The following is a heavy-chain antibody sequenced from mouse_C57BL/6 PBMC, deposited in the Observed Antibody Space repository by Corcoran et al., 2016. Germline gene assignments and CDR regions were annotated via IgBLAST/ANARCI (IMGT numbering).Heavy chain of an antibody. CDR1: GYTFTDYY. D-gene: IGHD2-1*01. V-gene: IGHV1-26*01. J-gene: IGHJ3*01. CDR3: ARWELQVAY. CDR2: INPNNGGT. Sequence: EVQLQQSGPELVKPGASVKISCKASGYTFTDYYMNWVKQSHGKSLEWIGDINPNNGGTSYNQKFKGKATLTVDKSSSTAYMELRSLTSEDSAVYYCARWELQVAYWGQGTLVTVSA.